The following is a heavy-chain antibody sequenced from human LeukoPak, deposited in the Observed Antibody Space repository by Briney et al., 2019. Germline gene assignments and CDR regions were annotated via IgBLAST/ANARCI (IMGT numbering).Heavy chain of an antibody. CDR1: GYNFASYG. CDR2: ISGYNGNT. Sequence: ASVKVSCKTSGYNFASYGINWVRQAPGRELEWMGWISGYNGNTDYAQNFQGRVTMTRDTSTSTVYMELRSLRSDDTAVYYCARDRLTSSSFRYYYTTAGYQSDAFDVWGQGTMVTVSS. CDR3: ARDRLTSSSFRYYYTTAGYQSDAFDV. J-gene: IGHJ3*01. D-gene: IGHD2/OR15-2a*01. V-gene: IGHV1-18*01.